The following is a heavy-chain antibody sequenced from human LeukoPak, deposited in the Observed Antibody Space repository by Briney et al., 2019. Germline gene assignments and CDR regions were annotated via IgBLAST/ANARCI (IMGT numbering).Heavy chain of an antibody. V-gene: IGHV3-11*01. J-gene: IGHJ4*02. Sequence: GGSLRLSCAASGFTFSDYYMSWIRQAPGKGLEWVSYISSSGSTIYYADSVKGRFTISRDNAKNSLYLQMNSLRAEDTAVYYCARDPHYYDSSGYYALGSHYFDYWGQGTLVTVSS. D-gene: IGHD3-22*01. CDR1: GFTFSDYY. CDR3: ARDPHYYDSSGYYALGSHYFDY. CDR2: ISSSGSTI.